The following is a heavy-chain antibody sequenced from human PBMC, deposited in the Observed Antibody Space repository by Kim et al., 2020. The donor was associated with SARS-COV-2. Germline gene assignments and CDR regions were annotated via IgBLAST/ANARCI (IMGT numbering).Heavy chain of an antibody. D-gene: IGHD3-3*01. CDR3: AKDPPLLRFLEWFSGDV. J-gene: IGHJ6*02. Sequence: GKGPFTISRDNSKNPLYLQMNSLRAEDTAVYYCAKDPPLLRFLEWFSGDVWGQGTTVTVSS. V-gene: IGHV3-23*01.